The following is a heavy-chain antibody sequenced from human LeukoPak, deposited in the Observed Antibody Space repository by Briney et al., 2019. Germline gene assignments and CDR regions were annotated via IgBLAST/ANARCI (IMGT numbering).Heavy chain of an antibody. Sequence: SETLSLTCTVSGGSIGSSSAYWGWIRQPPGKGLEWIGSIYYSKNTYYNPSLKSRVTISADTSKNQFSLTLGSVSATDTAVYYCVSPRGFSYGYFDYWGQGTLVTVSS. J-gene: IGHJ4*02. V-gene: IGHV4-39*01. CDR3: VSPRGFSYGYFDY. D-gene: IGHD5-18*01. CDR2: IYYSKNT. CDR1: GGSIGSSSAY.